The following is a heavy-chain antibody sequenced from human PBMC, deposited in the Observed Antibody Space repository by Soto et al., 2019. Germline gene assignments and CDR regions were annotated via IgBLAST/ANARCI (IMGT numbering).Heavy chain of an antibody. CDR1: GGSISSGDYY. CDR2: IYYSGST. CDR3: ARRCLDYGGNATVH. Sequence: QVQLQESGPGLVKPSQTLSLTCTVSGGSISSGDYYWSWIRQPPGKGLEWIGYIYYSGSTYYNPSLKSRVTITVDTSKNKVSLKLSSVTDADTAVYYCARRCLDYGGNATVHWGQGTLVTVSS. D-gene: IGHD4-17*01. J-gene: IGHJ4*02. V-gene: IGHV4-30-4*01.